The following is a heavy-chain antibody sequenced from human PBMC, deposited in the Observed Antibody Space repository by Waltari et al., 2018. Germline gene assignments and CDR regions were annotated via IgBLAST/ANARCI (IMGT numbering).Heavy chain of an antibody. CDR2: INHSGST. CDR1: GGSFSGSY. CDR3: ARGRESWDYGMDV. Sequence: QVQLQQWGAGLLKPSETLSLTCAVYGGSFSGSYWSWIRQPPGKGLEWIGEINHSGSTNYNPSLKSRVTISVDTSKNQFSLKLSSVTAADTAVYYCARGRESWDYGMDVWGQGTTVTVSS. J-gene: IGHJ6*02. D-gene: IGHD6-13*01. V-gene: IGHV4-34*01.